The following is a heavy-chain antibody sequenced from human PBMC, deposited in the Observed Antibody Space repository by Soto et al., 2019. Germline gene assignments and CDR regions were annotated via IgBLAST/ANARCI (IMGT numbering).Heavy chain of an antibody. J-gene: IGHJ3*02. Sequence: SETLSLTCAVYGGSFSGYYWSWIRQPPGKGLEWIGEINHSGSTNYNPSLKSRVTISVDTSKNQFSLKLSSVTAADTAVYYCARQGRYEDAFDIWGQGTMVTVSS. D-gene: IGHD5-12*01. CDR1: GGSFSGYY. V-gene: IGHV4-34*01. CDR2: INHSGST. CDR3: ARQGRYEDAFDI.